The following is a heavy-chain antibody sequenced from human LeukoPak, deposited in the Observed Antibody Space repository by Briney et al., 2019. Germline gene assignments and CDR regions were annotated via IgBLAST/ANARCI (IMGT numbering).Heavy chain of an antibody. CDR1: GYTFTSFD. Sequence: ASVKVSCKASGYTFTSFDINWVRQATGQGLEWVGWMNPNSGNTGYAQKFQGRVTMTRNTSISTAYMELSSLRSEDTAVYYCARDGGKDYYDSSGYYPIDYWGQGTLVTVSS. J-gene: IGHJ4*02. CDR3: ARDGGKDYYDSSGYYPIDY. D-gene: IGHD3-22*01. CDR2: MNPNSGNT. V-gene: IGHV1-8*01.